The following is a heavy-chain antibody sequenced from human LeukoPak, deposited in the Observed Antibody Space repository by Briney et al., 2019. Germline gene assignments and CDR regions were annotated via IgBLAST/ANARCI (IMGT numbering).Heavy chain of an antibody. J-gene: IGHJ4*02. CDR2: IYHSGST. D-gene: IGHD6-19*01. Sequence: SETLSLTCAVSGYSISSGYYWGWIRPPPGKGLEWIGSIYHSGSTYYNPSLKNRVTISVDTSKNQFSLKLSSVTAADTAVYYCARDLIAVAAFDYWGQGTLVTVSS. CDR1: GYSISSGYY. V-gene: IGHV4-38-2*02. CDR3: ARDLIAVAAFDY.